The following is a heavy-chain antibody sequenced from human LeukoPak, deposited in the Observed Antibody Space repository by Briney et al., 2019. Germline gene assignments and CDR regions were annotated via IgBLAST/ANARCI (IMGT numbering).Heavy chain of an antibody. J-gene: IGHJ4*02. D-gene: IGHD5-18*01. CDR3: AKDIGERGYKDY. CDR1: GFTFKDHA. V-gene: IGHV3-43*02. Sequence: PGGSLRLSCAASGFTFKDHAMHWVRQAPGKGLEWVSLISGDGGTTFYGDSVKGRFTISRDNGKNSLYLQMNSLRTEDTAFYYCAKDIGERGYKDYWGQGTLVTVSS. CDR2: ISGDGGTT.